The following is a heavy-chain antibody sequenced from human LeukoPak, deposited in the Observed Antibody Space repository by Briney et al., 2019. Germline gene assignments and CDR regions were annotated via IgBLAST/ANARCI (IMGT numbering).Heavy chain of an antibody. J-gene: IGHJ5*02. CDR2: IYPGDSDI. Sequence: GESLKISCKGSGYSFTSYWIGWMRQMPGKGLEWMGIIYPGDSDIRYSPSFQGQVTISADKSISTAYLQWSSLKASDTAMYYCARQRHYYDSSGFRWFDPWGQGTLFTVSS. CDR1: GYSFTSYW. D-gene: IGHD3-22*01. CDR3: ARQRHYYDSSGFRWFDP. V-gene: IGHV5-51*01.